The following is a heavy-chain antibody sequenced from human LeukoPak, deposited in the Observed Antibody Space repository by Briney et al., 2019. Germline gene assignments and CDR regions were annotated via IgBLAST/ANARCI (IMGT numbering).Heavy chain of an antibody. V-gene: IGHV4-4*07. Sequence: SETLSLTCTVSGGSISSYYWSWIRQPAGKGLEWIGRIYTSGSTNYNPSPKSRVTMSVDTSKNQFSLKLSSVTAADTAVYYCARDRAPIINSSGWYYLDYWGQGTLVTVSS. CDR3: ARDRAPIINSSGWYYLDY. J-gene: IGHJ4*02. D-gene: IGHD6-19*01. CDR1: GGSISSYY. CDR2: IYTSGST.